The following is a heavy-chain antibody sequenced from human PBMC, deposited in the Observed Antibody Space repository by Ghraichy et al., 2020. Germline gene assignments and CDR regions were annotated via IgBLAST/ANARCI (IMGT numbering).Heavy chain of an antibody. CDR1: GFSLSTSGMC. Sequence: SGPTLVKPTQTLTLTCTFSGFSLSTSGMCVSWIRQPPGKALEWLARIDWDDDKYYSTSLKTRLTISKDTSKNQVVLTMTNMDPVDTATYYCARETDSTWGYSGYTKQYYFDYWGQGTLVTVSS. CDR2: IDWDDDK. J-gene: IGHJ4*02. V-gene: IGHV2-70*11. D-gene: IGHD5-12*01. CDR3: ARETDSTWGYSGYTKQYYFDY.